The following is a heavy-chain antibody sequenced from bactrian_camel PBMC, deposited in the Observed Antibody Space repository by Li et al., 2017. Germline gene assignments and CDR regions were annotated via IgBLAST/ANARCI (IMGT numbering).Heavy chain of an antibody. D-gene: IGHD2*01. CDR2: MDSDGRR. J-gene: IGHJ4*01. V-gene: IGHV3S53*01. CDR3: AADTGNYCTSGDLLPRY. CDR1: GHSYSASC. Sequence: HVQLVESGGGSVQAGGSLRLSCEVSGHSYSASCMGWFRQAQGKEREGVACMDSDGRRNYAESVKGRFTVSKDAAKNTLYLQMSSLKPEDTGVYYCAADTGNYCTSGDLLPRYWGQGTQVTVS.